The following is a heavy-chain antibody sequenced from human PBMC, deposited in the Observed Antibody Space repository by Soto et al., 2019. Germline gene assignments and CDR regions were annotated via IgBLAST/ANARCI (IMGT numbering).Heavy chain of an antibody. J-gene: IGHJ4*01. Sequence: TYSVAGDTSVNFCGRWISKPPGKGLEWIGYIFHTGSANYNPSLKSRVTISIDTSKNQFSLRLSSVTAADTAVYYCARQPYTSGAYYFEFLGHGTPDTVSS. V-gene: IGHV4-59*08. D-gene: IGHD6-19*01. CDR1: GDTSVNFC. CDR3: ARQPYTSGAYYFEF. CDR2: IFHTGSA.